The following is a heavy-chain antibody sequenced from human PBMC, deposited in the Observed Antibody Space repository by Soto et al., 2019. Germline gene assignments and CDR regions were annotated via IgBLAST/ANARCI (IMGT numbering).Heavy chain of an antibody. D-gene: IGHD6-19*01. V-gene: IGHV4-59*01. Sequence: QVQLQESGPGLVKPSETLSLTCSVSGDSISSYYWSWIRQPPGKGLEWIGYIYYSGSTNYNPSLKRRVTISVDTSKNQFSLKLNSVTAADTAVYYCARERAIAVAGYYYYYGLDVWGQGTTVTVSS. CDR3: ARERAIAVAGYYYYYGLDV. CDR2: IYYSGST. J-gene: IGHJ6*02. CDR1: GDSISSYY.